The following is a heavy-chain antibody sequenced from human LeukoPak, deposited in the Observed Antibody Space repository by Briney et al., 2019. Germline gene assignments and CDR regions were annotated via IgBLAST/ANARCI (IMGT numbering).Heavy chain of an antibody. J-gene: IGHJ6*03. Sequence: ALRLSCAASGVTFSSYGMHSVRQAPGKGLEWVAVIWYDGSDKYYADSVKGRFTISRDNSKNTLYLQMNSLRAEDTAVYYCAKDKDYGYYMDVWGKGTTVTVSS. D-gene: IGHD3-16*01. CDR2: IWYDGSDK. CDR1: GVTFSSYG. V-gene: IGHV3-33*06. CDR3: AKDKDYGYYMDV.